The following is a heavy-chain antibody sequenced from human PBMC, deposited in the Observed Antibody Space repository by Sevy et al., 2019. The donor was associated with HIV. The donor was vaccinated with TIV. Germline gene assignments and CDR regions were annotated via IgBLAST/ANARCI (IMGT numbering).Heavy chain of an antibody. CDR1: GFTFSNSC. V-gene: IGHV3-15*01. CDR2: IKSRTDGGTT. Sequence: GGSLRLSCAASGFTFSNSCMSWIRQAPGKGLEWVGRIKSRTDGGTTDYAATVKGRFTISRDDSKNTLYLQMNSLKTEDTAVYYCTTSGYYYYGMDVWGEGTTVIVS. CDR3: TTSGYYYYGMDV. J-gene: IGHJ6*02.